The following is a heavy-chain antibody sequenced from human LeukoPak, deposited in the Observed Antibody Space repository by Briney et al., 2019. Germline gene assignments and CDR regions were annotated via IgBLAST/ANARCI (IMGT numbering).Heavy chain of an antibody. V-gene: IGHV5-51*01. CDR2: IYPGDSDT. J-gene: IGHJ5*02. D-gene: IGHD6-19*01. CDR1: GYIFTSYW. Sequence: GESLKISCKGSGYIFTSYWIGWVRQMPGKGLEWMGIIYPGDSDTRYSPSFQGQVTISADKSISTAYLQWSSLKASDAAMYYCAGPRSTAVAPFDLWGQGTLVTVSS. CDR3: AGPRSTAVAPFDL.